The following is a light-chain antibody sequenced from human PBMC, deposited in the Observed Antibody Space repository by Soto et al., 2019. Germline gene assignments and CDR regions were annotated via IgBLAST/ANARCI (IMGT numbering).Light chain of an antibody. Sequence: QSDLTRPASVSGSPGQSIAISCTGTSSDVGGYDYVSWYQQLPGKAPKLMIYDVNNRPSGASNRFSGSKSGNTASLTISGLQAEDEADYYCSSYPSSSTHVFGTGTKVTVL. CDR1: SSDVGGYDY. CDR3: SSYPSSSTHV. J-gene: IGLJ1*01. V-gene: IGLV2-14*03. CDR2: DVN.